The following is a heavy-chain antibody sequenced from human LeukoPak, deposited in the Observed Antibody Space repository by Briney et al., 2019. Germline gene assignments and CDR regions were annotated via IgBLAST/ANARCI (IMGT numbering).Heavy chain of an antibody. V-gene: IGHV3-20*04. D-gene: IGHD3-22*01. CDR1: GFTFDDYG. J-gene: IGHJ4*02. CDR3: VMTYYYDSSGYYGDY. CDR2: INWNGGST. Sequence: RTGGFLRLSCAASGFTFDDYGMSWVRQAPGKGLEWVSGINWNGGSTGYADSVKGRFTISRDNAKNSLYLQMNSLRAEDTALYYCVMTYYYDSSGYYGDYWGQGTLVTVSS.